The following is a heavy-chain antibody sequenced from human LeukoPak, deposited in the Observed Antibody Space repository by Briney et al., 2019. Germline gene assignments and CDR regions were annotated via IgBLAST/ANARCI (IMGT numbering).Heavy chain of an antibody. D-gene: IGHD1-26*01. CDR2: ISGSGGDT. CDR1: GFTFSNYA. Sequence: PGGSLRLSCAASGFTFSNYAMTWVRQSPGKGLEWVSTISGSGGDTYYADSVKGRFTMSRDNSKNTLDLQMSSLRAEDTAIYYCAKDNSGNLLSPFDYWGQGTLVAVSS. J-gene: IGHJ4*02. V-gene: IGHV3-23*01. CDR3: AKDNSGNLLSPFDY.